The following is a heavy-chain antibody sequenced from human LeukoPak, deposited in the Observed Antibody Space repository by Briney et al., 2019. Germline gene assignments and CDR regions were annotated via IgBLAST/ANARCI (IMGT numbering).Heavy chain of an antibody. Sequence: SETLSLTCTVSGGSLSNHYWSWIRQPPGKGLEWIGHNYDSGSTTYNPSLKSRVTMSVDTSKNQFSLNLSSVTAADTAVYYCARRPNGGPKAPFDYWGQGTLVTVSS. CDR3: ARRPNGGPKAPFDY. J-gene: IGHJ4*02. V-gene: IGHV4-59*11. CDR2: NYDSGST. CDR1: GGSLSNHY. D-gene: IGHD3-16*01.